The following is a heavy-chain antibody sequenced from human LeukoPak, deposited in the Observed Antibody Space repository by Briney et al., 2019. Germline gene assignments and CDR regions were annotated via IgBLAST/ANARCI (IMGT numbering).Heavy chain of an antibody. J-gene: IGHJ4*02. D-gene: IGHD5-24*01. V-gene: IGHV3-7*01. CDR1: GFTFSSYW. CDR2: IKHDGSEK. CDR3: ASGGWLQQDY. Sequence: GGSLRLSCAASGFTFSSYWMSWVRQPPGKGLEWVANIKHDGSEKYYVDSVKGRFTISRDNAKNSLYLQMNSLRAEDTAVYYCASGGWLQQDYWGQGTLVTVSS.